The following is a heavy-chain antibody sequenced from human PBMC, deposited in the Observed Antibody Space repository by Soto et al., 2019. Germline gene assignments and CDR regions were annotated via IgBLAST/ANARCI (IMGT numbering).Heavy chain of an antibody. CDR2: IKQDGSEE. J-gene: IGHJ6*02. CDR1: GFTFSSYW. V-gene: IGHV3-7*01. Sequence: EVQLVESGGGLVQPGGSLRLSCVDSGFTFSSYWMSWVRQAPVKGLEWVGNIKQDGSEENYVDSVKGRFIISRDNAKNSMYLQRNRLRAEDTAVYYCARIAASGRGWDVWGQGTTVVVSS. CDR3: ARIAASGRGWDV. D-gene: IGHD6-13*01.